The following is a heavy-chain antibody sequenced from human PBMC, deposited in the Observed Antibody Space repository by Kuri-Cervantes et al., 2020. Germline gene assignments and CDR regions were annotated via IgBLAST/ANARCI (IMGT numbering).Heavy chain of an antibody. Sequence: GESLKISCAASGFTFSGSAMHWVRQASGKGLEWVGRIRSKANSYATAYAASVKGRFTISRDDSKNTAYLQMNSLKTEDTAVYYCTTDPDYRVNYYYYYGMDVWGQGTTVTVSS. CDR1: GFTFSGSA. CDR3: TTDPDYRVNYYYYYGMDV. J-gene: IGHJ6*02. D-gene: IGHD4-11*01. V-gene: IGHV3-73*01. CDR2: IRSKANSYAT.